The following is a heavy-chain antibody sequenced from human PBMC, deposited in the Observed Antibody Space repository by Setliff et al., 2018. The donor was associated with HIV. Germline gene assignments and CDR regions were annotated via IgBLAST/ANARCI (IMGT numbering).Heavy chain of an antibody. V-gene: IGHV4-34*01. D-gene: IGHD3-22*01. Sequence: PSETLSLTCAVSGGTFSLHYYTWIRQSPLRGLEWIGEINHSGGTRYNPSLESRVTISVDTSKNQFSLKLSSVTAADTAFYYCARGFSGDYLFTGYLDVWGKGTTVTVSS. CDR1: GGTFSLHY. CDR3: ARGFSGDYLFTGYLDV. J-gene: IGHJ6*03. CDR2: INHSGGT.